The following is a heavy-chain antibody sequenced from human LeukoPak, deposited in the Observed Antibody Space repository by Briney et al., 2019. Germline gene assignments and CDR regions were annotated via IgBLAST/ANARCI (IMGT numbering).Heavy chain of an antibody. CDR2: ISAYNGNT. J-gene: IGHJ6*03. CDR3: AREGRYCSGGSCYSGPYYYYYYMDV. CDR1: GYTFTSYG. V-gene: IGHV1-18*01. Sequence: ASVKVSCKASGYTFTSYGISWVRQAPGQGLEWMGWISAYNGNTNYAQKLQGRVTMTTDTSTSTAYMELRSLRSDDTAVYYCAREGRYCSGGSCYSGPYYYYYYMDVWGKGTTVTVSS. D-gene: IGHD2-15*01.